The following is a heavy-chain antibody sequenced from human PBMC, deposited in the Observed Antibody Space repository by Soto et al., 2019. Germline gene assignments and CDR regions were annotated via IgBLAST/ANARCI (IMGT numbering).Heavy chain of an antibody. V-gene: IGHV3-23*01. J-gene: IGHJ4*02. Sequence: EVQLSESGGTLVQPGGSLRLSCVASGFTFGNYAMHWVRQAPGKGLEWVSSIVGGGDYTFYADSVKGRFTISRDNSKHSLYLQMNTLSVDDTAVYYCSKNPTERHDGRDHYDYWGQGTLVTVSS. CDR2: IVGGGDYT. CDR3: SKNPTERHDGRDHYDY. CDR1: GFTFGNYA. D-gene: IGHD2-21*02.